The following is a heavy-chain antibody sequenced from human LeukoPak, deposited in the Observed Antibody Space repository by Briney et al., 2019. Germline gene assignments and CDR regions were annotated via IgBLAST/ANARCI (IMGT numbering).Heavy chain of an antibody. J-gene: IGHJ4*02. CDR3: AKDRRGFSYGYWGFDY. V-gene: IGHV3-66*01. CDR2: IYSGGST. Sequence: GGSLRLSCAASGFTVSSNYMSWVRQAPGKGLEWVSVIYSGGSTYYADSVKGRFTISRDNSKNTVYLHMNSLRAEDTAVYYCAKDRRGFSYGYWGFDYWGQGALVTVSS. CDR1: GFTVSSNY. D-gene: IGHD5-18*01.